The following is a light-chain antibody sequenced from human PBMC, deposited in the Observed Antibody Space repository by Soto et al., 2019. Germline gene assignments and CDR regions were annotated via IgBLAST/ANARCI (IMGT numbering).Light chain of an antibody. V-gene: IGKV1D-12*01. J-gene: IGKJ4*01. CDR3: QQTNSFPLT. Sequence: DIQMTQSPSSVSASVGDRVAISFGASQGISSRLAWYQQIPGKAPELLIYGASSLQSGVPSRFSGSGSGTDFTLTISSLQPEDFATYYCQQTNSFPLTFGGGTKVDI. CDR1: QGISSR. CDR2: GAS.